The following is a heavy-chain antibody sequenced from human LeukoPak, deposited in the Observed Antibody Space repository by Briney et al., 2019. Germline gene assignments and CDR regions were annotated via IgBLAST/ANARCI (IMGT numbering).Heavy chain of an antibody. CDR1: GFTFGTYD. CDR3: TSRYCTTTNCYSFDN. CDR2: ISSGGTYI. J-gene: IGHJ3*02. V-gene: IGHV3-21*01. Sequence: PGGSLRLSCAASGFTFGTYDMNWVRQAPGKGLEWVSSISSGGTYIYYADSVKGRFSISRDNAKNSLYLQMNSLRVEDTAVYYCTSRYCTTTNCYSFDNWGHGTLVTVSS. D-gene: IGHD2-2*01.